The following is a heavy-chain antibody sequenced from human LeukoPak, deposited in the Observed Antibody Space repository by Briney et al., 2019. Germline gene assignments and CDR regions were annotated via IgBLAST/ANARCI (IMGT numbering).Heavy chain of an antibody. Sequence: SQTLSLTCAISGDSVPSNSATWNWIGQSPSRDLEWLGRTYYRSKWFRDYAVSVRSRIIINPDTCKNQFSLQLNSVTPEVTAVYYCAREPLSGGSYYRPLDYYYYMDVWGKGTTVTISS. D-gene: IGHD1-26*01. CDR2: TYYRSKWFR. CDR1: GDSVPSNSAT. CDR3: AREPLSGGSYYRPLDYYYYMDV. J-gene: IGHJ6*03. V-gene: IGHV6-1*01.